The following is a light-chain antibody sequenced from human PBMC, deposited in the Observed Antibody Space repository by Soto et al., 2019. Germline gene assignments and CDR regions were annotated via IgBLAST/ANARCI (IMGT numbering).Light chain of an antibody. V-gene: IGKV3-15*01. CDR3: QQYNNWLRRT. CDR1: QSIGIT. Sequence: EIVMTQSPATLSVFPGESATLSCRASQSIGITVAWYQQKPGQAPRLLIYGPSTRVTGIPARFSGSGSGTEFTLTNSSMQSEDFAIYYCQQYNNWLRRTFGQGTKLEIK. CDR2: GPS. J-gene: IGKJ2*02.